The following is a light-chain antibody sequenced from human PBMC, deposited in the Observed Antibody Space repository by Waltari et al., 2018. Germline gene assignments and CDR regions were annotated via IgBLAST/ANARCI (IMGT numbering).Light chain of an antibody. CDR3: CSYAGSAVSV. CDR2: DVN. V-gene: IGLV2-23*02. J-gene: IGLJ3*02. Sequence: QSALTQTATVSGSPGQSITLSCSGTSMDIGNYNLVSWYQQHPGKAPTLIIYDVNKRPSGVSNRFSGSKSGNTAFLTVSGLQTADEADYYCCSYAGSAVSVFGGGTKLTV. CDR1: SMDIGNYNL.